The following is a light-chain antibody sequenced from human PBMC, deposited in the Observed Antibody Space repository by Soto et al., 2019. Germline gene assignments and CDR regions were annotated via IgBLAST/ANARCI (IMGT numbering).Light chain of an antibody. J-gene: IGLJ2*01. CDR3: QSYDNSLLAYV. CDR1: SSNIASSY. Sequence: QSVLTQPPSASGTPGQRVTISCSGSSSNIASSYVYWYQQLPGTAPKLLIYSNNQRPSGVPDRFSGSTSGTSASLAITGLQAEDAADYYCQSYDNSLLAYVFGGGTKLTVL. V-gene: IGLV1-47*02. CDR2: SNN.